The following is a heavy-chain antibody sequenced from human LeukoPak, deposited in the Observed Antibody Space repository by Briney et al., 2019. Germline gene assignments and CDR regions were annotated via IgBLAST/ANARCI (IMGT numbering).Heavy chain of an antibody. V-gene: IGHV4-30-2*01. D-gene: IGHD2-2*01. Sequence: PSETLSLTCTVSGGSISSGGYYWSWIRQPPGKGLEWIGYIYHSGSTYYNPSPKSRVTISVDRSKNQFSLKLSSVTAADTAVYYCAREAESRDCSSTSCYPFDYWGQGTLVTVSS. CDR3: AREAESRDCSSTSCYPFDY. CDR2: IYHSGST. CDR1: GGSISSGGYY. J-gene: IGHJ4*02.